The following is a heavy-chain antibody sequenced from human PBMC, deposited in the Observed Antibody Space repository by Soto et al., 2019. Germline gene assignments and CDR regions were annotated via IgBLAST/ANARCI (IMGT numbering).Heavy chain of an antibody. CDR2: ISYDGSNK. Sequence: GGSLRLSCAASGSTFSSYAMHWVRQAPGKGLEWVAVISYDGSNKYYADSVKGRFTISRDNSKNTLYLQMNSLRAEDTAVYYCASPTYYYDSIGYRLFDSWGQWTVVTVSS. CDR3: ASPTYYYDSIGYRLFDS. CDR1: GSTFSSYA. J-gene: IGHJ4*02. D-gene: IGHD3-22*01. V-gene: IGHV3-30-3*01.